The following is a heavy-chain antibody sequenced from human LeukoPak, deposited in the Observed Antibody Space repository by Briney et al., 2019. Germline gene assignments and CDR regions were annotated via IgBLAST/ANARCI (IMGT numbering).Heavy chain of an antibody. J-gene: IGHJ4*02. D-gene: IGHD3-22*01. Sequence: GASVKVSCKASGYTFTSYGISWVRQAPGQGLEWMGWISAYNGNTNYAQKLQGRVTMTTDTSTSTAYMELRSLRSDDTAVYYCARDPPLYDSSGFKGVGLFDYWGQGTLVTVSS. CDR3: ARDPPLYDSSGFKGVGLFDY. CDR1: GYTFTSYG. CDR2: ISAYNGNT. V-gene: IGHV1-18*01.